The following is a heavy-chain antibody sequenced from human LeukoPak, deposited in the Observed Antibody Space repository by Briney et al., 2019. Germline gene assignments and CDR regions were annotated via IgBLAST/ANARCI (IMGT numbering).Heavy chain of an antibody. J-gene: IGHJ4*02. D-gene: IGHD3-10*01. CDR3: ARDKGFPHYYGSGSYQGYFDY. Sequence: PSETLSLTCTVSGGSINSSSYYWGWIRQPPGKGLEWVSYISSSSSTIYYADSVKGRFTISRDNAKNSLYLQMNSLRAEDTAVYYCARDKGFPHYYGSGSYQGYFDYWGQGTLVTVSS. V-gene: IGHV3-48*01. CDR2: ISSSSSTI. CDR1: GGSINSSS.